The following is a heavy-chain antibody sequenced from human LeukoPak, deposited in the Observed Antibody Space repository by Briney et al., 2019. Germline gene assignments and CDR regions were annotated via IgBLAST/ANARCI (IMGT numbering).Heavy chain of an antibody. CDR1: GYTFTSYG. V-gene: IGHV1-18*01. D-gene: IGHD1-26*01. J-gene: IGHJ4*02. CDR2: ISAYNGNT. Sequence: GASVKVSCKASGYTFTSYGISWVRQAPGQGLEWMGWISAYNGNTNYAQKLQGRVTMTTDTSTSTAYMELRSLRSDDTAVYYCARSIPVFSGSYYIGSYWGQGTPVTVSS. CDR3: ARSIPVFSGSYYIGSY.